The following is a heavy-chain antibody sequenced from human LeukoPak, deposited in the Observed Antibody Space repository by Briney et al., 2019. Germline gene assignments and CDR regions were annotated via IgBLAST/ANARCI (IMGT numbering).Heavy chain of an antibody. J-gene: IGHJ5*02. CDR3: ARGGTASFDP. Sequence: GGSLRLSCAASGFTFSHHWMRWVRQAPGKGLVWVSRINNDGSDTTYADSVKGRFTTSRDNAKNTLYLQMNSLRAEDTALYYCARGGTASFDPWGQGTLVTVSS. D-gene: IGHD1-1*01. CDR2: INNDGSDT. CDR1: GFTFSHHW. V-gene: IGHV3-74*01.